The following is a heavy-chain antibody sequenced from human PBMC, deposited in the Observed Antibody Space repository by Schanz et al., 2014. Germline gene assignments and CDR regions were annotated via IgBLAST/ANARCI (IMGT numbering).Heavy chain of an antibody. J-gene: IGHJ4*01. CDR1: GFTFSSNW. V-gene: IGHV3-7*01. D-gene: IGHD2-2*02. Sequence: EEQLVESGGGLVQPGGSLRLSCAASGFTFSSNWMSWVRQAPGKGLEWVANIKEDGSEKYYVGSVKGRFTISRDNAKDSLYLQMTSLRAEDTAVYYCATQYCSGTTCYTDSWDHWGQGTLVTVSS. CDR2: IKEDGSEK. CDR3: ATQYCSGTTCYTDSWDH.